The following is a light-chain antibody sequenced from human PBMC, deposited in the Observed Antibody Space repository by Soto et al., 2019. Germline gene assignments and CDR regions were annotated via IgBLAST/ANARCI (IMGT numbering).Light chain of an antibody. CDR1: QSVSSSY. V-gene: IGKV3-20*01. CDR3: QQYGNSRWT. CDR2: GTS. J-gene: IGKJ1*01. Sequence: EIVVTQSPDTLSLSPGERATLSCRASQSVSSSYLAWYQQTPGQAPRLLIYGTSNRATGIPDRFSGSGSGTDFTLTISRLEPEDFAVYYCQQYGNSRWTFGQGTKVEIK.